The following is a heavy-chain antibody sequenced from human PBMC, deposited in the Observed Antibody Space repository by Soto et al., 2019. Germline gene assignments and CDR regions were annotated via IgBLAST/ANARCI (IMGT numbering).Heavy chain of an antibody. CDR2: IIPIFGTA. Sequence: SVKVSCKASGGTFSSYAISWVRQAPGQGLEWMGGIIPIFGTANYAQKFQGRVTITADKSTSTAYMELSSLRSEDTAVYYCARGDYYDSSGYNYYYGMDVWGQGTTVTVSS. D-gene: IGHD3-22*01. J-gene: IGHJ6*02. V-gene: IGHV1-69*06. CDR3: ARGDYYDSSGYNYYYGMDV. CDR1: GGTFSSYA.